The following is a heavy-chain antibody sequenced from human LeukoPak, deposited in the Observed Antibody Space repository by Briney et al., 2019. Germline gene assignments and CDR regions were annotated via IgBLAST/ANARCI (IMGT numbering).Heavy chain of an antibody. J-gene: IGHJ5*02. D-gene: IGHD2-21*01. CDR3: ARLDSGDDCCDH. CDR2: IYPGDSEA. CDR1: GYSFPNYW. V-gene: IGHV5-51*01. Sequence: GESLKISCKGSGYSFPNYWIGWVRQMPGKGLEWMGSIYPGDSEARYSPSFQGQVIISVDKSINTAYLQWRSLKASDTAIYYCARLDSGDDCCDHWGQGTLVTVSS.